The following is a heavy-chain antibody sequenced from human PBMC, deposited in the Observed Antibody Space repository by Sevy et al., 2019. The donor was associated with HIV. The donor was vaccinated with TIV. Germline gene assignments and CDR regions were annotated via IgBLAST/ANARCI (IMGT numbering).Heavy chain of an antibody. J-gene: IGHJ4*02. D-gene: IGHD3-10*01. Sequence: GGSLRLSCAASGFTFSSYGMHWVRQAPGKGLEWVAVVSYDGSNKYYADSVKGRFTISRDNSKNTLYLQMNSLRAEDTAVYYCAKEDAVRGVIDYWGQGTLVTVSS. CDR2: VSYDGSNK. V-gene: IGHV3-30*18. CDR3: AKEDAVRGVIDY. CDR1: GFTFSSYG.